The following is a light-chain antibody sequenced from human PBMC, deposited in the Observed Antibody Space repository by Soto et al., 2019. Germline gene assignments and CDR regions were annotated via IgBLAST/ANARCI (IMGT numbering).Light chain of an antibody. V-gene: IGKV1-39*01. CDR2: GAS. Sequence: DIQMTQSPSSLSASVGDRVTITCRASQSINKYINWYQQKPGKAPNLLINGASSLQSGVPSRFSGSGSGTDFTLTLSNLQPEDFATYYCQQTCSTPFTFGPGTKVDIK. J-gene: IGKJ3*01. CDR3: QQTCSTPFT. CDR1: QSINKY.